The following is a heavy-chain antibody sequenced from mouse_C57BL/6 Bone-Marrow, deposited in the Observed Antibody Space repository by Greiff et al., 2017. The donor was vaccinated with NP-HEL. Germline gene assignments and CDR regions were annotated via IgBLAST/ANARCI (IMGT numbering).Heavy chain of an antibody. V-gene: IGHV5-16*01. D-gene: IGHD1-1*01. CDR1: GFTFRDYY. CDR2: INYDGSST. Sequence: EVQVVESEGGLVQPGSSMKLSCTASGFTFRDYYMAWVRQVPEKGLEWVANINYDGSSTYYLDSLKSRFIISRDNAKNILYLQMSSLKSEDTATYYCARGGNYYGSSSWFAYWGQGTLVTVSA. J-gene: IGHJ3*01. CDR3: ARGGNYYGSSSWFAY.